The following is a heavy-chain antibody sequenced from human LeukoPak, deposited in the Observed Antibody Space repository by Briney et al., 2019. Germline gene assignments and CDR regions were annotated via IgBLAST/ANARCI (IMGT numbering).Heavy chain of an antibody. V-gene: IGHV3-11*01. CDR2: ISSSGSAV. J-gene: IGHJ4*02. D-gene: IGHD6-13*01. CDR1: GFTFSDYY. CDR3: AKEGAARAFDY. Sequence: KTGGSLRLSCAASGFTFSDYYMSWIRQAPGEGLEWVSYISSSGSAVFYADSVKGRFTISRDNSKNTLYLQMNSLRAEDTAVYYCAKEGAARAFDYWGQGTLVTVSS.